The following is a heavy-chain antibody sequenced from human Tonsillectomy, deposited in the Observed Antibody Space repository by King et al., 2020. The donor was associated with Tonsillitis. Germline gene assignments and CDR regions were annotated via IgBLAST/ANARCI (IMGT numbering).Heavy chain of an antibody. D-gene: IGHD4-11*01. CDR1: GGSIRGGRFY. J-gene: IGHJ6*03. CDR2: MHTSGTT. V-gene: IGHV4-61*02. CDR3: ARARYSNFAANYYYVDV. Sequence: VQLQESGPGLVKPSQTLSLSCTVSGGSIRGGRFYWTWIRQPAGKGLECIGRMHTSGTTNYSPSLRSRVTMSIDTSKSQFSLNLTSVTAADTAVYYCARARYSNFAANYYYVDVWGKGTTVTVSS.